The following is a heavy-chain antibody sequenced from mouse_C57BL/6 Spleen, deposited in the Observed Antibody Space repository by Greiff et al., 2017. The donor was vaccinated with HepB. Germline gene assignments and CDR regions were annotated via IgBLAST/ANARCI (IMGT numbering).Heavy chain of an antibody. D-gene: IGHD2-3*01. CDR2: IWSDGST. J-gene: IGHJ3*01. CDR3: ARHADGCYGVAY. CDR1: GFSLTSYG. V-gene: IGHV2-6-1*01. Sequence: VQLQESGPGLVAPSQCLSITCTVSGFSLTSYGVHWVRQPPGKGLEWLVVIWSDGSTTYNSAPKSRLSNSKDNSKSQVFLKMNSLQTDDTAMYYCARHADGCYGVAYWGQGTLVTVSA.